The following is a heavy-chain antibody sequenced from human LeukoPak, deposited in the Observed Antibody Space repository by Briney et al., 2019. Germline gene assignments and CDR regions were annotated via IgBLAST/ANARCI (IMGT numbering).Heavy chain of an antibody. CDR3: ARTPSGDYYTTFDY. J-gene: IGHJ4*02. Sequence: SETLSLTCTVSGDSISSGGYYWSWLRQPAGKGLEWIGRTFTNGSTNYKPSLKSRVTISVDTSKKQFSLKLSSVTAADTAVYFCARTPSGDYYTTFDYWGQGTLVTVSS. CDR2: TFTNGST. CDR1: GDSISSGGYY. D-gene: IGHD3-10*01. V-gene: IGHV4-61*02.